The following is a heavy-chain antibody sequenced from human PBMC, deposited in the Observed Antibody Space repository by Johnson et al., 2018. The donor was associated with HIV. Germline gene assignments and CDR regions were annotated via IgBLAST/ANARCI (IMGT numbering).Heavy chain of an antibody. CDR2: ISGRGGST. Sequence: VQLVESGGGLVQPGGSLRLSCAASGFTFSSYAMHWVRQAPGKGLEWVSVISGRGGSTFYADSVRGRFTISRDTSKNTMYLQMNSPRAEDTAVYYCAKEVGWLGDAFDIWGQGTMVTVSS. J-gene: IGHJ3*02. V-gene: IGHV3-23*04. D-gene: IGHD6-19*01. CDR1: GFTFSSYA. CDR3: AKEVGWLGDAFDI.